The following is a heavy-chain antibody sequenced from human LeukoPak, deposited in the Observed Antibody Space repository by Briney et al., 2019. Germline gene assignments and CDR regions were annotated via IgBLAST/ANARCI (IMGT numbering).Heavy chain of an antibody. CDR3: ARGRKTGNYPPFDY. CDR2: IKQDGSEK. V-gene: IGHV3-7*03. Sequence: GGSLRLSCAASGFTFSSYWMSWVRQAPGKGLEWVANIKQDGSEKYYVDSVKGRFTISRDNAKNSLYLQMNSLRAEDTAVYYCARGRKTGNYPPFDYWGQGTLVTVSS. D-gene: IGHD7-27*01. CDR1: GFTFSSYW. J-gene: IGHJ4*02.